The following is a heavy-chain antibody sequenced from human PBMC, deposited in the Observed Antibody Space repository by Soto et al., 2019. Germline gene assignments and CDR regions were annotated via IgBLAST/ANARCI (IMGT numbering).Heavy chain of an antibody. Sequence: PGGSLRLSCAASGFTFSSYGMHWVRQAPGKGLEWVAVISYDGSNKYYADSVKGRFTISRDNSKNTLYLQMNSLRAEDTAVYYCAKDDWGASPRGGMDVWGQGTTVTVSS. CDR3: AKDDWGASPRGGMDV. CDR2: ISYDGSNK. V-gene: IGHV3-30*18. J-gene: IGHJ6*02. CDR1: GFTFSSYG. D-gene: IGHD2-21*01.